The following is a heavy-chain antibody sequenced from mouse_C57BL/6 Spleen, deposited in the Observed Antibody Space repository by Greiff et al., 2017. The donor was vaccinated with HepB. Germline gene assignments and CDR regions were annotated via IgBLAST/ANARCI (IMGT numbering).Heavy chain of an antibody. Sequence: QVQLKQPGAELVKPGASVKLSCKASGYTFTSYWMHWVKQRPGQGLEWIGMIHPNSGSTNYNEKFKSKATLTVDKSSSTAYMQLSSLTSEDSAVYYCARSITTVVAHWGQGTTLTVSS. CDR2: IHPNSGST. V-gene: IGHV1-64*01. D-gene: IGHD1-1*01. CDR1: GYTFTSYW. J-gene: IGHJ2*01. CDR3: ARSITTVVAH.